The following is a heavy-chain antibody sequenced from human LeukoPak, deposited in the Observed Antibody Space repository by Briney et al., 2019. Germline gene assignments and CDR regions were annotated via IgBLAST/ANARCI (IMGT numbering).Heavy chain of an antibody. CDR2: ISSSSSYI. V-gene: IGHV3-21*01. CDR1: GFTFSSYS. Sequence: GGSLRLPCAASGFTFSSYSMNWVRQAPGKGLEWVSSISSSSSYIYYADSVKGRFTISRDNAKNSLYLQMNSLRAEDTAVYYCAREPYSSSWYYFDYWGQGTLVTVSS. D-gene: IGHD6-13*01. CDR3: AREPYSSSWYYFDY. J-gene: IGHJ4*02.